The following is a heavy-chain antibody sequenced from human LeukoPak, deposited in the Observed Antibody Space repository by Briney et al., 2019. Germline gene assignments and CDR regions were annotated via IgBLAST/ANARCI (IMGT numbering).Heavy chain of an antibody. V-gene: IGHV3-30*04. CDR3: VRARAGGLDY. J-gene: IGHJ4*02. CDR2: LSFDGGHK. D-gene: IGHD3-16*01. CDR1: GFTFRHYA. Sequence: GGSLRLSCAASGFTFRHYAVHWVRQAPGRGLEWVAVLSFDGGHKYYAESVKGRFTISKDNSNNTLFLQMDSLRLEDTALYYCVRARAGGLDYWGQGTLVTVSS.